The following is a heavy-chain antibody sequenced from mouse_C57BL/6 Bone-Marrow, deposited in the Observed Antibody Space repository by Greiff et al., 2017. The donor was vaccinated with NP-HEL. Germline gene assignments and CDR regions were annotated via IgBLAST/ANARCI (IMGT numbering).Heavy chain of an antibody. D-gene: IGHD2-2*01. V-gene: IGHV5-6*01. Sequence: EVMLVESGGDLVKPGGSLKLSCAASGFTFSSYGMSWVRQTPDKRLEWVATISSGGSYTYYPDSVKGRFTISRDNAKNTLYLQMSSLKSEDTAMYYCARQYGYYWGQGTLVTVSA. J-gene: IGHJ3*01. CDR3: ARQYGYY. CDR2: ISSGGSYT. CDR1: GFTFSSYG.